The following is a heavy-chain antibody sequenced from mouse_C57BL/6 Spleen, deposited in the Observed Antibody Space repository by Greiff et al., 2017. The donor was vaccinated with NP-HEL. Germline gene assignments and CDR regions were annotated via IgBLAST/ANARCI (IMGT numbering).Heavy chain of an antibody. J-gene: IGHJ2*01. CDR1: GYSFTGYY. V-gene: IGHV1-42*01. D-gene: IGHD2-4*01. CDR3: AIYDYDEGYYFDY. Sequence: VQLQQSGPELVKPGASVKISCKASGYSFTGYYMNWVKQSPEKSLEWIGEINPSTGGTTYNQKFEAKATLTVDKSSSTAYMQLKSLTSEDSAVYYCAIYDYDEGYYFDYWGQGTTLTVSS. CDR2: INPSTGGT.